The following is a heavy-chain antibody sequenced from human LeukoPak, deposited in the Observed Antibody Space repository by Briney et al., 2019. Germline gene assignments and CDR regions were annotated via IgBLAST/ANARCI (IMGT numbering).Heavy chain of an antibody. CDR3: AKGGGAFDI. CDR1: GFTFSNYG. CDR2: VSYDGSNK. D-gene: IGHD1-26*01. V-gene: IGHV3-30*18. Sequence: GGSLRLSCAASGFTFSNYGMHWVRQAPGKGLEWVAVVSYDGSNKYYANSVKGRFTISRDNSKDTLYLQMNSLRAEDTAVYYCAKGGGAFDIWGQGTMVTVSS. J-gene: IGHJ3*02.